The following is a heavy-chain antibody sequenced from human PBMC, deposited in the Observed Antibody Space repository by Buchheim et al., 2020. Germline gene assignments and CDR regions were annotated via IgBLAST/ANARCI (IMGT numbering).Heavy chain of an antibody. CDR1: GFTFSSYA. CDR3: ARGPYGDFDY. D-gene: IGHD4-17*01. CDR2: ISYDGSNK. J-gene: IGHJ4*02. Sequence: VQLVESGGGVVQPGRSLRLSCAASGFTFSSYAMHWVRQAPGKGLEWVAVISYDGSNKYYADSVKGRFTISRDNSKNTLYLQMNSLRAEDTAVYYCARGPYGDFDYWGQGTL. V-gene: IGHV3-30-3*01.